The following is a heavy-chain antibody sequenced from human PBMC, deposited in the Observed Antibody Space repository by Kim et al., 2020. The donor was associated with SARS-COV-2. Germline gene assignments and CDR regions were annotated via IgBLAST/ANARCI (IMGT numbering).Heavy chain of an antibody. CDR1: GGSFRSSGYY. CDR2: ISYIGST. J-gene: IGHJ4*01. Sequence: SETLSLTCTVSGGSFRSSGYYWGWLRQPPGKGLEWIGSISYIGSTYYNPSLKSRVALSMDTSKQQISLRVNSVTAADTAVYYCAIPYSARYYGLFDSWG. D-gene: IGHD1-26*01. CDR3: AIPYSARYYGLFDS. V-gene: IGHV4-39*01.